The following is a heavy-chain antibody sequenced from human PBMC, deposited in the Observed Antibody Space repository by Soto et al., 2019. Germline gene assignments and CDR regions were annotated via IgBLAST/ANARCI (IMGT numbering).Heavy chain of an antibody. CDR2: IYYSGNT. D-gene: IGHD6-13*01. V-gene: IGHV4-59*08. CDR1: GGSINNYY. Sequence: PSETLSLTCTVSGGSINNYYWSWIRQPPGKGLEWIGCIYYSGNTNFNPSLKSRVTISVDTSKNQFSLKLSSVTAADTAVYYCARHQSHSSSYVDPWGQGTLVTVSS. J-gene: IGHJ5*02. CDR3: ARHQSHSSSYVDP.